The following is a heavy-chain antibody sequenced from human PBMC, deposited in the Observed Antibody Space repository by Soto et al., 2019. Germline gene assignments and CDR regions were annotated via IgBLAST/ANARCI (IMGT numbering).Heavy chain of an antibody. V-gene: IGHV1-3*01. Sequence: ASVKVSCKASGYTFTSYAMHWVRQGPGQRREWMGWINAGNGNTKYSQKFQGRVTITRDTSASTAYMELSSLRAEDTDVYCCASGGDSSGYAPLQYWGQGTPVNVSS. CDR1: GYTFTSYA. J-gene: IGHJ4*02. CDR3: ASGGDSSGYAPLQY. CDR2: INAGNGNT. D-gene: IGHD3-22*01.